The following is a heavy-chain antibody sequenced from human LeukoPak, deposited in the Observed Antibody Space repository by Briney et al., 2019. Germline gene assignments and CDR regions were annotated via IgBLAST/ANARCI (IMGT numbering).Heavy chain of an antibody. CDR3: AGGVTMVRGVIPFDY. V-gene: IGHV1-18*01. CDR2: ISAYNGNT. CDR1: GYTFTSYG. Sequence: ASVKVSCKASGYTFTSYGISWVRQAPGQELEWMGWISAYNGNTNYAQKLQGRVTMTTDTSTSTAYMELRSLRSDDTAVYYCAGGVTMVRGVIPFDYWGQGTLVTVSS. J-gene: IGHJ4*02. D-gene: IGHD3-10*01.